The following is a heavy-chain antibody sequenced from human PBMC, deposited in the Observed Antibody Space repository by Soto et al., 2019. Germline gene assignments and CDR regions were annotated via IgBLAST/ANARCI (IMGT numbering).Heavy chain of an antibody. CDR2: IKQDGSEK. CDR1: GFTFSSYW. V-gene: IGHV3-7*01. D-gene: IGHD2-2*01. J-gene: IGHJ3*02. Sequence: EVQLVESGGGLVQPGGSLRLSCAASGFTFSSYWMSWVRQAPGKGLEWVANIKQDGSEKYYVDSVKGRFTTSTDNAKNSLYLQMNSLGAEDTAVYYCASALVVPAADAFDIWGQGTMVTVSS. CDR3: ASALVVPAADAFDI.